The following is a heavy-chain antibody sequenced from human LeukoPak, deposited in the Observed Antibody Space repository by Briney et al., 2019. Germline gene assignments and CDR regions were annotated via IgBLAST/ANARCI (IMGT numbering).Heavy chain of an antibody. CDR3: ARTYSGTYYVFDY. CDR2: TSNTGSTI. J-gene: IGHJ4*02. V-gene: IGHV3-48*02. CDR1: GFTFGSYS. Sequence: SGGPLRLSCAASGFTFGSYSMNWVRQAPGKGLEWISYTSNTGSTIYYADSVKGRFTISRDNAKNSLYLQMNSLRDEDTAVYYCARTYSGTYYVFDYWGQGTLVTVSS. D-gene: IGHD1-26*01.